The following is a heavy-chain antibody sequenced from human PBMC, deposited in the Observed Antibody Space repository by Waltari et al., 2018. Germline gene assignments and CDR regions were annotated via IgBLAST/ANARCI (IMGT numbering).Heavy chain of an antibody. V-gene: IGHV7-4-1*02. CDR3: ARELLGGGAFDS. Sequence: QVQLVQSGSELKKPGASVKVSCKASGYRFTDHAMNWVRQAPGHGLQFLGWINPNTHNPFYERGFAGRFVFSLDTSISTVYLEINSLKTEDNAVYYCARELLGGGAFDSWGQGTLVSVSS. CDR1: GYRFTDHA. J-gene: IGHJ4*02. CDR2: INPNTHNP. D-gene: IGHD3-16*01.